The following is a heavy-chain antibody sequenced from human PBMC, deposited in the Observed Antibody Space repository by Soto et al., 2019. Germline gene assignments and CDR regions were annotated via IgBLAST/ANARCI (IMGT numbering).Heavy chain of an antibody. CDR3: ASLVPTYV. CDR2: INHSGST. D-gene: IGHD2-2*01. CDR1: GGSFSGYY. V-gene: IGHV4-34*01. J-gene: IGHJ6*02. Sequence: QVQLQQWGAGLLKPSETLSLTCAVYGGSFSGYYWSWIRQPPGKGLEWIGEINHSGSTNYNPSLESRVTISVDTSKNQFSLKLSSVTAADTAVYYCASLVPTYVWGQGTTVTVSS.